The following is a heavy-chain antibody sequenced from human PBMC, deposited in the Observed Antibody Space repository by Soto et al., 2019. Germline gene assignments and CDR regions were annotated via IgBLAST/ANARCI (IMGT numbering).Heavy chain of an antibody. Sequence: QLQLQESGSGLVKPSQTLSLTCAVSGGSISSGGYSWSWIRQPPGKGLEWIGYIYHSGCTYYNPSRKSRVNISVDTAKNQFALKLSAVTAADTAVYYCAAGGGLPRYYWGQGTLVTVSS. CDR2: IYHSGCT. CDR3: AAGGGLPRYY. V-gene: IGHV4-30-2*01. CDR1: GGSISSGGYS. J-gene: IGHJ4*02. D-gene: IGHD5-12*01.